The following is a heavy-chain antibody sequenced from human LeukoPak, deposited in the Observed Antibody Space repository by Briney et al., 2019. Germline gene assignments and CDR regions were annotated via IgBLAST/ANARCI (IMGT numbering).Heavy chain of an antibody. CDR1: GGSISSGSYY. CDR2: IYTSGST. V-gene: IGHV4-61*02. D-gene: IGHD6-13*01. J-gene: IGHJ4*02. Sequence: SQTLSLTCTASGGSISSGSYYWSWIRQPAGKGLEWIGRIYTSGSTNYNPSLKSRVTISVDTSKNQFSLKLSSVTAADTAVYYCAGKAAAAGTFDYWGQGTLVTVSS. CDR3: AGKAAAAGTFDY.